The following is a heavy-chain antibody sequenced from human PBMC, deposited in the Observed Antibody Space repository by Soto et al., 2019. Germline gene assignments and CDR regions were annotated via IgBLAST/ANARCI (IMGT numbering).Heavy chain of an antibody. CDR1: GYSFTSYW. Sequence: PGESLKISCKGSGYSFTSYWIGWVRQMPGKGLEWMGIIYPGDSDTRYSPSFQGQVTISADKSISTAYLQWSSLKASDTAMYYCARRGHEYSSSSAYYGMDVWGPRDHGHRLL. CDR3: ARRGHEYSSSSAYYGMDV. CDR2: IYPGDSDT. D-gene: IGHD6-6*01. V-gene: IGHV5-51*01. J-gene: IGHJ6*01.